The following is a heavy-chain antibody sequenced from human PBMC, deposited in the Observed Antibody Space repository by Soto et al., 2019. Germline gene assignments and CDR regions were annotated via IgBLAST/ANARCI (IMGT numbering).Heavy chain of an antibody. CDR2: ISAYNGNT. Sequence: ASVKVCCKASGYTFTSYGISWVRQAPGQGLEWMGWISAYNGNTNYAQKLQGRVTMTTDTSTSTAYMELRSLRSDDTAVYYCARDRIAARSHYYYGMDVWGHGTTVTVSS. J-gene: IGHJ6*02. V-gene: IGHV1-18*04. CDR3: ARDRIAARSHYYYGMDV. CDR1: GYTFTSYG. D-gene: IGHD6-6*01.